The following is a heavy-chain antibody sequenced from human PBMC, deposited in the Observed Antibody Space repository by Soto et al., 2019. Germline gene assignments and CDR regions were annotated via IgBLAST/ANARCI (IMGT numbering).Heavy chain of an antibody. CDR1: GFTFSSYW. CDR2: IKQDGSEK. J-gene: IGHJ4*02. V-gene: IGHV3-7*05. Sequence: GGSLRLSCAASGFTFSSYWMSWVRQAPGKGLEWVANIKQDGSEKYYVDSVKGRFTISRDNAKNSLYLQMNSLRAEDTAVYYCAREMYSSSLTHFDYWGQGTLVTVSS. CDR3: AREMYSSSLTHFDY. D-gene: IGHD6-13*01.